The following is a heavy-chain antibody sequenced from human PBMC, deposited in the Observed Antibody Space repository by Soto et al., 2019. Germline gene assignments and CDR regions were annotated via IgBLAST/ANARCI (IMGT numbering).Heavy chain of an antibody. Sequence: GGSLKISCKGSGYSFTSYWIGWVRQMPGKGLEWMGIIYPGDSDTRYSPSFQGQVTISADKSISTAYLQWSSLKASDTAMYYCARARGYCSSTSCPHANYGMDVWGQGTTVTVSS. CDR3: ARARGYCSSTSCPHANYGMDV. J-gene: IGHJ6*02. V-gene: IGHV5-51*01. D-gene: IGHD2-2*01. CDR1: GYSFTSYW. CDR2: IYPGDSDT.